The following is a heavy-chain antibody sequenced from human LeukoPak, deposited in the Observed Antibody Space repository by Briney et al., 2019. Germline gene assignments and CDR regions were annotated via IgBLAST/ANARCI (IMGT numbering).Heavy chain of an antibody. CDR3: ARHMGGDGYGLFDY. CDR2: IYPGDSDT. J-gene: IGHJ4*02. V-gene: IGHV5-51*01. Sequence: KYGESLKISCKGSGYSFGNYWIGWVRQMPGKGLEWMGIIYPGDSDTRYSPSFQGLVTISADKSISTAYLQWSSLKASDTAIYYCARHMGGDGYGLFDYWGQGTLVTVSS. D-gene: IGHD5-24*01. CDR1: GYSFGNYW.